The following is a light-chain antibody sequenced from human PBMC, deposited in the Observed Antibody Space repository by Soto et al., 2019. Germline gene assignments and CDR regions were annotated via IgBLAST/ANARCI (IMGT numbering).Light chain of an antibody. CDR3: LQSYITPYT. CDR2: VAS. V-gene: IGKV1-39*01. CDR1: LSISRY. Sequence: DIQMTQSPSSLSASVGDRVTITCRASLSISRYLNWYQQKPGKAPKLLISVASSLEGGVPSRFRGGGSGTDFTLTISSLQPEDFATYYCLQSYITPYTFGQGTKVDIK. J-gene: IGKJ2*01.